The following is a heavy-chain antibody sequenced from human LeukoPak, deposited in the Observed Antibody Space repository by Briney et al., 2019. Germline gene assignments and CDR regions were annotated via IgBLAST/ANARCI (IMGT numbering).Heavy chain of an antibody. D-gene: IGHD2-2*01. Sequence: GALRLPLAGSGFPFSSYCMPWGRQGPGKGLEGVAGIWDDGSNKYYADSVKGRFTISRDNSKNTLYLQMNSLRAEDTAVYYCAREEVVPAATHYYYYYYMDVWGKGTTVTVSS. CDR1: GFPFSSYC. CDR2: IWDDGSNK. J-gene: IGHJ6*03. V-gene: IGHV3-33*01. CDR3: AREEVVPAATHYYYYYYMDV.